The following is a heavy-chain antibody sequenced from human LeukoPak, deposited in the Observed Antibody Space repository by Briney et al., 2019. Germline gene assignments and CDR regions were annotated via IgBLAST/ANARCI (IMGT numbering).Heavy chain of an antibody. V-gene: IGHV1-2*02. CDR1: GYTFTGYY. D-gene: IGHD3-10*01. Sequence: ASVKVSCKASGYTFTGYYMYWVRQAPGQGLEWMGWINPNSGGTNYAQKFQGRVTMTRDTSISTAYMELSRLRSDDTAVYYCARDSRFGEYHFDYWGQGTLVTVSS. CDR2: INPNSGGT. J-gene: IGHJ4*02. CDR3: ARDSRFGEYHFDY.